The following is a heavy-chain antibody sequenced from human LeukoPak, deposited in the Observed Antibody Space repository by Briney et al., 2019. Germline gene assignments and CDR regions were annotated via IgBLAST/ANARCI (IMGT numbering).Heavy chain of an antibody. CDR1: GGSISSGGYY. J-gene: IGHJ6*04. Sequence: SQTLSLTRTVSGGSISSGGYYWSWIRQHPGKGLEWIGYIYYSGSTYYNPSLKSRVTISVDTSKNQFSLKLSSVTAADTAVYYCARSYPGLYYYGMDVWGKGTTVTVSS. CDR3: ARSYPGLYYYGMDV. D-gene: IGHD2-2*02. CDR2: IYYSGST. V-gene: IGHV4-31*03.